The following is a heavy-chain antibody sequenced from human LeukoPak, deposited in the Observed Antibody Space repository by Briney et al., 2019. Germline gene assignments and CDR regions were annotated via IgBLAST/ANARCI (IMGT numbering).Heavy chain of an antibody. V-gene: IGHV3-23*01. Sequence: GSLRLSCAASGFTFSSYAMSWVRQAPGKGLEWVSAISGSGGSTYYADSVKGRFTISRDNSKNTLYLQMNSLRAEDTAVYYCAKDDEDIEVVVAATFDYWGQGTLVTVSS. J-gene: IGHJ4*02. CDR3: AKDDEDIEVVVAATFDY. D-gene: IGHD2-15*01. CDR2: ISGSGGST. CDR1: GFTFSSYA.